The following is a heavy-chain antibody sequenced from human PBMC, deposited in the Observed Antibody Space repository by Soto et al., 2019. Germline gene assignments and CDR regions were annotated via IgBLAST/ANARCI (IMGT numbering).Heavy chain of an antibody. Sequence: PSDTLSLTCAVSGGSISSGGYSWSWIRQPPGKGLEWIGYIYHSGSTYYNPSLKSRVTISVDTSKNQFSLKLSSVTAADTAVYYCARGRKYYYGSGRLDYWGQGTLVTVSS. CDR3: ARGRKYYYGSGRLDY. CDR2: IYHSGST. D-gene: IGHD3-10*01. J-gene: IGHJ4*02. CDR1: GGSISSGGYS. V-gene: IGHV4-30-2*01.